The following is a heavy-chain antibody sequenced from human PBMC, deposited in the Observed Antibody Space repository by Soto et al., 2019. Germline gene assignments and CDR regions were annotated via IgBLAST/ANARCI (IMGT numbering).Heavy chain of an antibody. CDR1: GYTFTSYG. Sequence: QVQLMQSGAEVKKPGASVKVPCKASGYTFTSYGISWVRQAPGQGLEWMGWISAYKGNTNYAQKLQGRVTMTTDTPTSKAYMELRSLRSADTAVYYWARDLTPVDYWGQGTLVTVSS. V-gene: IGHV1-18*01. J-gene: IGHJ4*02. CDR2: ISAYKGNT. CDR3: ARDLTPVDY.